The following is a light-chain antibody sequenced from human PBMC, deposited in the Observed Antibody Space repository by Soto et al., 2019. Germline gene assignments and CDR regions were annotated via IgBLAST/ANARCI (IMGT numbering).Light chain of an antibody. Sequence: IQMTQSPSTVAAYIGDRVTITCRASQSLNKWLAWYQQKPGTAPKLLIYDASSLESGVPSRFSGGGSGTEFTLISSSLQPDDSATYYCQQYNAYSTFGQGTKVDI. CDR1: QSLNKW. CDR3: QQYNAYST. V-gene: IGKV1-5*01. J-gene: IGKJ1*01. CDR2: DAS.